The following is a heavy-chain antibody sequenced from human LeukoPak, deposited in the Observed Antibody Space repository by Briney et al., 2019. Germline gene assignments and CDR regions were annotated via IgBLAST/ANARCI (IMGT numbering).Heavy chain of an antibody. CDR1: GFTFSSYA. CDR3: ARDRLRGNNWFDP. D-gene: IGHD1-26*01. Sequence: PGGSPRLSCAASGFTFSSYAMHWVRQAPGKGLEWVAVISYDGSNKYYADSVKGRFTISRDNSKNTLYLQMNSLRAEDTAVYYCARDRLRGNNWFDPWGQGTLVTVSS. CDR2: ISYDGSNK. V-gene: IGHV3-30-3*01. J-gene: IGHJ5*02.